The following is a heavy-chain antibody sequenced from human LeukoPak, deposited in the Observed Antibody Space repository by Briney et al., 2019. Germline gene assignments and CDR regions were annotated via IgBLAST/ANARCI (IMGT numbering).Heavy chain of an antibody. D-gene: IGHD6-19*01. CDR2: ISASGGHT. V-gene: IGHV3-23*01. Sequence: GGSLRLSCAASGFTFSSCAMSWVRQAPGKGLEWVSGISASGGHTFYADSVKGRFSISRDNSKNTLYLQMNSLRAEDTAVYYCAKGVSSGWYESSDYWGQGTLVTVSS. J-gene: IGHJ4*02. CDR3: AKGVSSGWYESSDY. CDR1: GFTFSSCA.